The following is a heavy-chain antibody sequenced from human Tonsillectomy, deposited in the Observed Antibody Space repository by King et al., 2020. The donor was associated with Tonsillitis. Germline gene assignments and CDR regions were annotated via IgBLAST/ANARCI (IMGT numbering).Heavy chain of an antibody. V-gene: IGHV3-23*04. Sequence: VQLVESGGGLVQPGGSLRLSCAASGFTFSNYAMSWVRQAPGKGLEWVSAISGSSGNTYYADSVKGRFTISRDNSKNTLYLQMNSLRAEDTAIYYCAKSLKENYYYYDMDVCGQGTTVTVSS. CDR1: GFTFSNYA. J-gene: IGHJ6*02. CDR3: AKSLKENYYYYDMDV. CDR2: ISGSSGNT.